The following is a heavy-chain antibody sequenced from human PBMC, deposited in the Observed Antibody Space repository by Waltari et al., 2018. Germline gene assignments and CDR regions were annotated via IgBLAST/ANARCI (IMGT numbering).Heavy chain of an antibody. J-gene: IGHJ3*02. CDR1: GYSFTRYG. Sequence: EVQLVQSGAEVKKPGESLRISCKGSGYSFTRYGIGWVSQMTGKGLAWGGRIDPSDSYTNYSPSFQGHVTISADKSISTAYLQWSSLKASDTAMYYCASYVWGSYRPDAFDIWGQGTMVTVSS. CDR3: ASYVWGSYRPDAFDI. D-gene: IGHD3-16*02. CDR2: IDPSDSYT. V-gene: IGHV5-10-1*03.